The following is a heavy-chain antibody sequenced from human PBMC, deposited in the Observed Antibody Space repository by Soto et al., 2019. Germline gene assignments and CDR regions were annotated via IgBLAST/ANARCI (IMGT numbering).Heavy chain of an antibody. J-gene: IGHJ6*03. V-gene: IGHV1-24*01. CDR1: GYTLTELS. Sequence: GASVKGSCKVSGYTLTELSMHWVRQAPGKGLEWMGGFDPEDGETIYAQKFQGRVTMTEDTSTDTAYMELSSLRSEDTAVYYCATASGYCSGGSCYSGDYYYYYMDVWGKGTTVTVSS. CDR3: ATASGYCSGGSCYSGDYYYYYMDV. CDR2: FDPEDGET. D-gene: IGHD2-15*01.